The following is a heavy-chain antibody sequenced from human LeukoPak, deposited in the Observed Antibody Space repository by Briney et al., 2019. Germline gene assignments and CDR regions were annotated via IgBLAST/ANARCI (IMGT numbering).Heavy chain of an antibody. CDR3: VREAAATLFDY. CDR2: ISSSSRDI. J-gene: IGHJ4*02. Sequence: GGSLRLSCAASGFTFSSYTMNWVRQAPGKGLEWVAAISSSSRDIFYADSVKGRFSISRDNTQNSLSLQMSSLNAEDTAVYYCVREAAATLFDYWGQGTLVTVSS. CDR1: GFTFSSYT. D-gene: IGHD1-26*01. V-gene: IGHV3-21*01.